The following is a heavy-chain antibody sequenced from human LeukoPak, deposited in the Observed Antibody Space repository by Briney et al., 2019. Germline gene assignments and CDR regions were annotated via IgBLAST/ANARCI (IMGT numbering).Heavy chain of an antibody. J-gene: IGHJ4*02. CDR2: ISGSGGST. CDR3: AKDFPAYYYDSSGYPPE. Sequence: GGSLRLSCAASGFTFSSYAMSWVRRAPGKGLEWVSAISGSGGSTYYADSVKGRFTISRDNSKNTLYLQMNSLRAEDTAVYYCAKDFPAYYYDSSGYPPEWGQGTLVTVSS. V-gene: IGHV3-23*01. D-gene: IGHD3-22*01. CDR1: GFTFSSYA.